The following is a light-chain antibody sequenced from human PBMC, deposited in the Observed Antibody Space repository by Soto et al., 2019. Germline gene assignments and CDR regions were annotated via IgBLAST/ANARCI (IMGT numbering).Light chain of an antibody. V-gene: IGKV1-27*01. Sequence: DIQMTQSPSSLSASVGDRVTITCRASQGISNYLAWYQQQPGKVPKLLIYVASTLHSGFPSRFSGSGSGTDFTLTISSLQPEDVATYYCQKYNSAPWTFGQGTKVEIK. CDR1: QGISNY. J-gene: IGKJ1*01. CDR2: VAS. CDR3: QKYNSAPWT.